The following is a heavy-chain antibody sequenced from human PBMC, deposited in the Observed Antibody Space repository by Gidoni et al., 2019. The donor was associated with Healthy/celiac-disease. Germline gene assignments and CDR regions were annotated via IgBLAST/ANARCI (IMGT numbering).Heavy chain of an antibody. CDR3: ARGVVVAGDYYYGMDV. J-gene: IGHJ6*02. CDR1: GGSFSGYY. D-gene: IGHD6-19*01. V-gene: IGHV4-34*01. CDR2: INHSGST. Sequence: QVQLQQWGAGLWKPSETLSLTCAVYGGSFSGYYWSWIRQPPGKGLEWIGEINHSGSTNYNPSLKSRVTISVDTSKNQFSLKLGSVTAADTAVYYCARGVVVAGDYYYGMDVWGQGTTVTVSS.